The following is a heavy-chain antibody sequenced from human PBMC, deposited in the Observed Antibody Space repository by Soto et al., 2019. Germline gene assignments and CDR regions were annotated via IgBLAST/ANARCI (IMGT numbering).Heavy chain of an antibody. D-gene: IGHD3-10*01. CDR2: IYYSGST. Sequence: QVQLQESGPGLVKPSQTLSLTCTVSGGSISSGGYYWSWIRQHPGKGLEWIGYIYYSGSTYYNPSLKSRVTRSVDTSKNQFSLKLSSVTAADTAVYYCAREELKLWFGELSAGDNAFDIWGQGTMVTVSS. CDR3: AREELKLWFGELSAGDNAFDI. CDR1: GGSISSGGYY. V-gene: IGHV4-31*03. J-gene: IGHJ3*02.